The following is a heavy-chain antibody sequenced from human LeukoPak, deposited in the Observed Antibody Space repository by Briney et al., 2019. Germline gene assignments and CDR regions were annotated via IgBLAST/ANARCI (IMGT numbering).Heavy chain of an antibody. CDR2: IYYSGST. Sequence: PSETLSLTCTVSGGSISSSSYYWGWIRQPPGKGLEWIGSIYYSGSTYYNPSLKSRVTISVDTSKNQFSLKLSSVTAADTAVYYCARGGTFTAVPTSNWGQGTLVTVSS. CDR3: ARGGTFTAVPTSN. CDR1: GGSISSSSYY. J-gene: IGHJ4*02. V-gene: IGHV4-39*07. D-gene: IGHD3-16*01.